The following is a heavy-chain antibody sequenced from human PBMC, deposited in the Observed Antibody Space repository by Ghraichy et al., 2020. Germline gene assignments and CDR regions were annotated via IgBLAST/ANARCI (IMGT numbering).Heavy chain of an antibody. V-gene: IGHV3-66*04. J-gene: IGHJ4*02. D-gene: IGHD6-13*01. Sequence: GGSLRLSCAASGFTVSSNYMSWVRQAPGKGLEWVSVIYSGGSTYYADSVKGRFTISRDNSKNTLYLQMNSLRAEDTAVYYCAKHAGIAAAGTITAFDYWGQGTLVTVSS. CDR1: GFTVSSNY. CDR2: IYSGGST. CDR3: AKHAGIAAAGTITAFDY.